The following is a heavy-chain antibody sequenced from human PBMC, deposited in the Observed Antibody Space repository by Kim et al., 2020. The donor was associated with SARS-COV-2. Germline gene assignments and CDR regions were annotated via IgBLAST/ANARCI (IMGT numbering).Heavy chain of an antibody. V-gene: IGHV3-30*04. D-gene: IGHD3-10*01. CDR3: ARDPSPYGSGSYWDAFD. CDR2: ISYDGSNK. Sequence: GGSLRLSCAASGFTFSSYAMHWVRQAPGKGLEWVAVISYDGSNKYYADSVKGRFTISRDNSKNTLYLQMNSLRAEDTAVYYCARDPSPYGSGSYWDAFD. J-gene: IGHJ3*02. CDR1: GFTFSSYA.